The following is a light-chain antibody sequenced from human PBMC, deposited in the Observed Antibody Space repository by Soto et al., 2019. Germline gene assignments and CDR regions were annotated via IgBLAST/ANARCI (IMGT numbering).Light chain of an antibody. CDR1: QSVRYF. Sequence: EVVFTQSPGILSLSPGELATLCRRPSQSVRYFLAWYQQKRGQAPRLLIYDASNRASGIPPRFSGSGSGTDFTLATTGLEPEDLAVYYCHHRYNWPWTFGPGTQV. CDR3: HHRYNWPWT. J-gene: IGKJ1*01. CDR2: DAS. V-gene: IGKV3-11*01.